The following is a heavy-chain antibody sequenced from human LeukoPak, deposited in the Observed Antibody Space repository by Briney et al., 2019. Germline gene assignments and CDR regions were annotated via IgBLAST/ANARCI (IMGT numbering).Heavy chain of an antibody. CDR2: ISSSSSYI. CDR1: GFTFSNAW. D-gene: IGHD5-18*01. J-gene: IGHJ3*02. V-gene: IGHV3-21*01. Sequence: PGGSLRLSCAASGFTFSNAWMSWVRQAPGKGLEWVSSISSSSSYIYYADSVKGRFTISRDNAKNSLYLQMNSLRAEDTAVYYCARSTAMDDAFDIWGQGTMVTVSS. CDR3: ARSTAMDDAFDI.